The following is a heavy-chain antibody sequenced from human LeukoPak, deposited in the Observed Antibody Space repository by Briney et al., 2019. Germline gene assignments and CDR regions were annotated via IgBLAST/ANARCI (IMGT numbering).Heavy chain of an antibody. D-gene: IGHD4-23*01. J-gene: IGHJ6*03. Sequence: PSETLSLTCSVSDDSITMYYWTWIRQPAGKGLEWIGRIYTSGSTNYNPSLKSRVTISVDTSKNQFSLKLSSVTAADTAVYYCAREARWLPPQIYMDVWGKGTTVTISS. CDR2: IYTSGST. CDR1: DDSITMYY. CDR3: AREARWLPPQIYMDV. V-gene: IGHV4-4*07.